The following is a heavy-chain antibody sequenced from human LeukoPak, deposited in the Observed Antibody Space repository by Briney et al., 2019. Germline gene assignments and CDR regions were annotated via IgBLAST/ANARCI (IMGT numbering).Heavy chain of an antibody. CDR1: RFTFNNYA. CDR3: AKAGRYDSSGYYYY. Sequence: GGSLRLSCAASRFTFNNYAMSWVRQAPGKGLEWVSAISGSGGSTYYADSVKGRFTISRDNSKNTLYLRMNSLRAEDTAVYYCAKAGRYDSSGYYYYWGQGTLVTVSS. D-gene: IGHD3-22*01. V-gene: IGHV3-23*01. CDR2: ISGSGGST. J-gene: IGHJ4*02.